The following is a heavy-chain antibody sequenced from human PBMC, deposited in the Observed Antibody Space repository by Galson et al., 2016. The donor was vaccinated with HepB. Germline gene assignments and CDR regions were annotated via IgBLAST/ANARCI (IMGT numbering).Heavy chain of an antibody. CDR1: GFTFRYFS. Sequence: SLRLSCAASGFTFRYFSIHWVRQAPGKGLEWVTIISNDGSSKYYADSVKGRFTISRDNSKNTVSLQMNNLRTEDTAVYYCARGGTGRLAYYYYGMDVWGPGTTVTVSS. D-gene: IGHD1-1*01. CDR3: ARGGTGRLAYYYYGMDV. CDR2: ISNDGSSK. V-gene: IGHV3-30*04. J-gene: IGHJ6*02.